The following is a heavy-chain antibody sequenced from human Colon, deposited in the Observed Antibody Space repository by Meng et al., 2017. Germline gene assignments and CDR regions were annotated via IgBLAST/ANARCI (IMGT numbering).Heavy chain of an antibody. V-gene: IGHV4-61*01. CDR1: GGSGSSASYY. D-gene: IGHD3-10*01. CDR2: IHYSGSR. CDR3: ARFYGSGTFEVHDY. J-gene: IGHJ4*02. Sequence: QVQLQASGPGLVRPSETLSLTCNVSGGSGSSASYYWSWIRQPPGKGLEWIGLIHYSGSRNYNPSLKSRVTMSVDTSKDQVSLRLTSVTAADTAVYYCARFYGSGTFEVHDYWGQGTLVTVSS.